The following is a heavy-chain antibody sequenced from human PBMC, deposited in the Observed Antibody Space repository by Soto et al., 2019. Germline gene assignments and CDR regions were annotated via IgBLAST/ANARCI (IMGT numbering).Heavy chain of an antibody. J-gene: IGHJ4*02. CDR2: ISGNGGNT. D-gene: IGHD2-15*01. V-gene: IGHV3-64D*06. Sequence: GGSLRLSCSASGFTFSHHALYWVRQAPGKGLRYVSTISGNGGNTHYAASVGGRFTISRDNSKNTVFLQMSGLGVADSAVYYCVKVSGYCTGGSCFSYFDYWGQGALVTVS. CDR3: VKVSGYCTGGSCFSYFDY. CDR1: GFTFSHHA.